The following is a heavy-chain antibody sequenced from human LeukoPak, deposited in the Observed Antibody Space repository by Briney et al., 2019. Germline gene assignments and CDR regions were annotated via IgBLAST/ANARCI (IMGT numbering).Heavy chain of an antibody. D-gene: IGHD3-22*01. CDR1: GYTLTELS. J-gene: IGHJ3*02. CDR2: FDPEDGET. Sequence: SVKVSCKVSGYTLTELSMHWVRQAPGKGLEWMGGFDPEDGETIYAQKFQGRVTMTEDTSTDTVYMELSNLRSEDTAVYYCARGRHYYDSSDYYYEGDGFDIWGQGTMVTVSS. CDR3: ARGRHYYDSSDYYYEGDGFDI. V-gene: IGHV1-24*01.